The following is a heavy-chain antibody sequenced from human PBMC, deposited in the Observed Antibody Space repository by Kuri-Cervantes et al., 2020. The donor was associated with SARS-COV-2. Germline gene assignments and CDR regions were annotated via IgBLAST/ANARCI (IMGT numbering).Heavy chain of an antibody. CDR2: ISAYNGNT. J-gene: IGHJ4*02. D-gene: IGHD6-13*01. V-gene: IGHV1-18*01. Sequence: ASVKVSCKASGYTFTSYGISWVRQAPGQGLEWMGWISAYNGNTNYAQKLQGRVTMTTDTSTSTAYMELRSLRSEDTAVYYCARGGSSYSSSWFDYYFDYWGQGTLVTVSS. CDR3: ARGGSSYSSSWFDYYFDY. CDR1: GYTFTSYG.